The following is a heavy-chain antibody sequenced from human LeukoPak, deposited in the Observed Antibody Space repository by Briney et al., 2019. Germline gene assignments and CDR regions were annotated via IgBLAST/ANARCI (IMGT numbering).Heavy chain of an antibody. J-gene: IGHJ4*02. CDR2: IVPIFGRT. Sequence: ASVKVSCKVSGNTFSSYVITWVRQAPGQGLERMGQIVPIFGRTNYAQTFQGRVTITADESSTTAYMELTRLISDDTAVYYCVRVGDFGAGSAMVLTNWGQGTLVTVSS. CDR1: GNTFSSYV. V-gene: IGHV1-69*13. D-gene: IGHD4-17*01. CDR3: VRVGDFGAGSAMVLTN.